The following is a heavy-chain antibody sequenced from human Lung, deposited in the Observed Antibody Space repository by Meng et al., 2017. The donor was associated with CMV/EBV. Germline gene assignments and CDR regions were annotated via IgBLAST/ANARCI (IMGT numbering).Heavy chain of an antibody. CDR3: AKDGGIVVVPAAIRAYGMAV. V-gene: IGHV3-33*06. J-gene: IGHJ6*02. CDR2: IWYDGSNK. CDR1: GFTFSSYG. Sequence: SCAASGFTFSSYGMHWVRQAPGKGLEWVAVIWYDGSNKYYADSVKGRFTISRDNSKNTLYLQMNSLRAEDTAVYYCAKDGGIVVVPAAIRAYGMAVWXQGTTVT. D-gene: IGHD2-2*02.